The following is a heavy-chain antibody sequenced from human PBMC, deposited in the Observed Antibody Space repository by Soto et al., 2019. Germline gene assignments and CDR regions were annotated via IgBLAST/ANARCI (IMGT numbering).Heavy chain of an antibody. D-gene: IGHD2-2*01. V-gene: IGHV1-69*13. CDR2: IIPIFGTA. Sequence: SVKVSCKASGGTFSSYAISWVRQAPGQGLEWMGGIIPIFGTANYAQKFQGRVTITADESTSTAYMELSSLRSEDTAVYYCARDSRWYQLDWAITHRNYYGMDVWGQGTTVTV. J-gene: IGHJ6*02. CDR3: ARDSRWYQLDWAITHRNYYGMDV. CDR1: GGTFSSYA.